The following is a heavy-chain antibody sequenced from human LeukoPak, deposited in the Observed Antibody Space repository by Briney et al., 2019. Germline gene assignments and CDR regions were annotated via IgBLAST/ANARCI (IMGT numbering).Heavy chain of an antibody. J-gene: IGHJ5*02. Sequence: GGSLRLSCAASGFTFSSYSMNWVRQAPGKGLEWVSSISSSSSYIYYADSVKGRFTISRDNSKNTLYLQMNSLRAEDTAVYYCAKDKSAYDSSGYYYGYNWFDPWGQGTLVTVSS. CDR3: AKDKSAYDSSGYYYGYNWFDP. V-gene: IGHV3-21*04. D-gene: IGHD3-22*01. CDR2: ISSSSSYI. CDR1: GFTFSSYS.